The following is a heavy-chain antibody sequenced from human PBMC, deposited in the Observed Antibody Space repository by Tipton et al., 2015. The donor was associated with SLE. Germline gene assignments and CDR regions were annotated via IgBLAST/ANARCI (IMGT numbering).Heavy chain of an antibody. CDR2: INPSDGRS. CDR3: ARGGSWVGFDR. CDR1: GYTFRSYH. J-gene: IGHJ4*02. V-gene: IGHV1-46*01. Sequence: QSGAEVKRPGTSVKVSCKASGYTFRSYHFHWVRQAPGQGLESMGLINPSDGRSSYVEKFQGRVTLSRDTSTSTVYMEMRSLRPDDTAFYYCARGGSWVGFDRWGQGTLVTVSA. D-gene: IGHD2-15*01.